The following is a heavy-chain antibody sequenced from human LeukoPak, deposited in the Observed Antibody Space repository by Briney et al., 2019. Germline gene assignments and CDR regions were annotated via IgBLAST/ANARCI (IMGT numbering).Heavy chain of an antibody. CDR2: ISAYNGNT. CDR1: GYTFTSYG. D-gene: IGHD5-18*01. J-gene: IGHJ6*02. CDR3: ATIPFDVDTAMVSDYYYYYGMDV. Sequence: ASVKVSYKASGYTFTSYGISWVRQAPGQGLEWMGWISAYNGNTNYAQKLQGRVAMTTDTSTSTAYMELRSLRSDDTAVYYCATIPFDVDTAMVSDYYYYYGMDVWGQGTTVTVSS. V-gene: IGHV1-18*01.